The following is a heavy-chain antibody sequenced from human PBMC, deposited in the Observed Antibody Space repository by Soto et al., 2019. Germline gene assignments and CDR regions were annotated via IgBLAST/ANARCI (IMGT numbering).Heavy chain of an antibody. D-gene: IGHD6-13*01. Sequence: GGSLRRSCAASGFTFDDYAMHWVRQAPGKGLEWVSGISWNSGSIGYADSVKGRFTISRDNAKNSLYLQMNSLRAEDTAVYYCAKGLMAAAGSDGSYWGQGTLVTVSS. CDR3: AKGLMAAAGSDGSY. V-gene: IGHV3-9*01. J-gene: IGHJ4*02. CDR2: ISWNSGSI. CDR1: GFTFDDYA.